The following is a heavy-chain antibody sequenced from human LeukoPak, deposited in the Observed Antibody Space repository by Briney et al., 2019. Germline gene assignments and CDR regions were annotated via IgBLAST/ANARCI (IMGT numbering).Heavy chain of an antibody. CDR3: AKHSGSYFIYYIDS. V-gene: IGHV3-23*01. CDR2: ISESAYNS. D-gene: IGHD1-26*01. J-gene: IGHJ4*02. Sequence: GGSLRLSCAASGFTFSSYGLSWVRQAPGKGLEWVSTISESAYNSYYADSVKGRFTISRDNSANTLYLQMDNLRAEDTALYYCAKHSGSYFIYYIDSWGQGTLVTVSS. CDR1: GFTFSSYG.